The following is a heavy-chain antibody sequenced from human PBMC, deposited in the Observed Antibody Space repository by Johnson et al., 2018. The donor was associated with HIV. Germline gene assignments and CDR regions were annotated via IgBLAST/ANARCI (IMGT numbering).Heavy chain of an antibody. CDR3: TTGAGDTAMVDPDAFDI. CDR2: IRYDGSNK. J-gene: IGHJ3*02. D-gene: IGHD5-18*01. Sequence: VQLVESGGIVAQPGGSLRLSCAASGFTFEEATMHWVRQAPGKGLEWVAFIRYDGSNKYYADSVKGRFTISRDNSKNTLYLQMNSLRAEDTAVYYCTTGAGDTAMVDPDAFDIWGQGTMVTVSS. V-gene: IGHV3-30*02. CDR1: GFTFEEAT.